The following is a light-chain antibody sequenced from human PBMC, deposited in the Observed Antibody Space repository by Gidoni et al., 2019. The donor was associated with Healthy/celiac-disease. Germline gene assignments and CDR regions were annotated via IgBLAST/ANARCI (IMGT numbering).Light chain of an antibody. J-gene: IGKJ4*01. Sequence: AIQLTQSPSSLSASVGDRVTITCRASQGISSALAWYQQKPGKAPKLLIYDAASLESGVPSRFSGSGSGTDFTLTISSLQPEDFATYYCQQFNSYPLLTFGGGTKVEIK. V-gene: IGKV1-13*02. CDR2: DAA. CDR1: QGISSA. CDR3: QQFNSYPLLT.